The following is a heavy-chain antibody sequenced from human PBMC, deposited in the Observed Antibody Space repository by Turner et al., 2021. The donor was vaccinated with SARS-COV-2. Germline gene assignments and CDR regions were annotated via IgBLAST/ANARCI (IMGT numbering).Heavy chain of an antibody. J-gene: IGHJ2*01. Sequence: EVQLVGSGGGLVQSGGSLRLSCAASGFTFSSYWMCWVREAPGEGMEWVANIKKNGSEKYYVDAVKGRFTISRDNAKNSLYLQMNSLSAEDKAVYYCARLGRDDWYFDLWGRGTLVTVSS. V-gene: IGHV3-7*01. D-gene: IGHD1-26*01. CDR2: IKKNGSEK. CDR1: GFTFSSYW. CDR3: ARLGRDDWYFDL.